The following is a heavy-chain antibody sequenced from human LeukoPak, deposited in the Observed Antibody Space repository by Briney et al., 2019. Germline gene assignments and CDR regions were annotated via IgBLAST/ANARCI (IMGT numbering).Heavy chain of an antibody. J-gene: IGHJ4*02. V-gene: IGHV1-2*06. CDR3: ARIRNYYDSSGYPFDY. CDR1: GYTFTGYY. D-gene: IGHD3-22*01. Sequence: ASVKVSCKASGYTFTGYYMHWVRQAPGQGLEWMGRISPNSGGTNYAQKFQGRVTMTRDTSISTAYMELSRLRSDDTAVYYCARIRNYYDSSGYPFDYWGQGTLVTVSS. CDR2: ISPNSGGT.